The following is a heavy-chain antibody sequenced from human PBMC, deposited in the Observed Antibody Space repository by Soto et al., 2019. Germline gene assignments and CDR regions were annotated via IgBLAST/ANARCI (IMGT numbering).Heavy chain of an antibody. Sequence: SETLSLTCAVSGGSIGNTNWWTWVRQPPGRGLEWIGGIYDSGSTNYSPSLKSRVTISMDKSKNQFSLNLSPVTAADTAVYYCARAETFNLEWTFNWFDPWGQGILVTVSS. D-gene: IGHD3-3*01. CDR3: ARAETFNLEWTFNWFDP. V-gene: IGHV4-4*02. CDR1: GGSIGNTNW. J-gene: IGHJ5*02. CDR2: IYDSGST.